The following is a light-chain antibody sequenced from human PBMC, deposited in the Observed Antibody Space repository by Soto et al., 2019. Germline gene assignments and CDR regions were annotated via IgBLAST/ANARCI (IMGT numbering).Light chain of an antibody. V-gene: IGKV3-20*01. Sequence: EIVLTQSPGTLSLSPGERANLSCGASQSVNNNSLAWYQQRPGQAPRLLINGASSRAAGIPDRFSGSGSGTDFALTISRLEDEDFAVYYCQRYGRTPLTFGGGTKVEIK. CDR2: GAS. J-gene: IGKJ4*01. CDR1: QSVNNNS. CDR3: QRYGRTPLT.